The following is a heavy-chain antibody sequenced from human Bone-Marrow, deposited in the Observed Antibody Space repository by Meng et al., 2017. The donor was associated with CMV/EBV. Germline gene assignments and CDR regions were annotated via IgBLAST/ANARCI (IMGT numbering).Heavy chain of an antibody. J-gene: IGHJ5*02. CDR3: ARAASSGYYLS. V-gene: IGHV1-2*06. D-gene: IGHD3-22*01. Sequence: ASVKVSCKASGYTFTDYKIHWVRQAPGQGPEWLGRINCNSGDTNYAQKFQGRVTMTRDTSISTAYMEVASLRSDDTAVYYCARAASSGYYLSWGQGTAVTVSS. CDR1: GYTFTDYK. CDR2: INCNSGDT.